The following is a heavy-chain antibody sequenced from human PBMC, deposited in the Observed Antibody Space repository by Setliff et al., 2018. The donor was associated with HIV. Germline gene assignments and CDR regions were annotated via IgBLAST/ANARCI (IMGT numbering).Heavy chain of an antibody. CDR2: IHDSGIT. V-gene: IGHV4-59*01. D-gene: IGHD1-26*01. CDR3: ARDRRDDYYLTADFDS. Sequence: PSETLSLTCTVSRDSINGYWWSWIRQPPGKGLDWTGSIHDSGITHDKPSLKSRLNMSVDTSKNQVSLNLTSVTAADTAVYYCARDRRDDYYLTADFDSWGQGTVVTVSS. CDR1: RDSINGYW. J-gene: IGHJ4*02.